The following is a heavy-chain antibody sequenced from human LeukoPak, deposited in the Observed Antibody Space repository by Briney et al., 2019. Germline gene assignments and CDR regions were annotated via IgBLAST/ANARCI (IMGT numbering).Heavy chain of an antibody. V-gene: IGHV3-23*01. J-gene: IGHJ5*02. CDR2: ISASGVDT. CDR3: AKDVWWSVS. CDR1: GFTFSNHA. D-gene: IGHD2-8*02. Sequence: SGGSLRLSCVASGFTFSNHAMTWVRQAPGKGLEWVSAISASGVDTFYAPSVKGRFTISRDNSKNTLYLQINSLRAEDMAIYYCAKDVWWSVSWGQGTLVTVSP.